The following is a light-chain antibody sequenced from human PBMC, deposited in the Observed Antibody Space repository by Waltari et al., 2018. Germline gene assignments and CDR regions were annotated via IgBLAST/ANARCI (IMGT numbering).Light chain of an antibody. V-gene: IGLV2-14*01. J-gene: IGLJ2*01. Sequence: QSALTQPASVSGSPGQSITISCPGTSRAVGGSNYVSWYQQHPGNAPKLIIYEVSNRPSGVSNRFSGSKSGNTASLTISGLQAEDEADYYCSSYTSSSTLVVFGGGTKLTVL. CDR3: SSYTSSSTLVV. CDR1: SRAVGGSNY. CDR2: EVS.